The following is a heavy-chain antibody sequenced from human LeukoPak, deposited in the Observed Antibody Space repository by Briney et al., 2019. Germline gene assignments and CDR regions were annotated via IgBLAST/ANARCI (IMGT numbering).Heavy chain of an antibody. J-gene: IGHJ4*02. CDR2: IKLDGSAK. Sequence: PGGSLRLSCAASGFTFSNYYMTWVRQAPGKGLEWVATIKLDGSAKHYVDSVKGRFTISRDNVKNSLYLQMNSLRAEDTAVYYCASPAYGDYALFDYWGQGTLVTVSS. V-gene: IGHV3-7*01. D-gene: IGHD4-17*01. CDR3: ASPAYGDYALFDY. CDR1: GFTFSNYY.